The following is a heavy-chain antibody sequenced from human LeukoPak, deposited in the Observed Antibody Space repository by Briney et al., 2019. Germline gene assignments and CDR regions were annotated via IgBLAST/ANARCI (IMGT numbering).Heavy chain of an antibody. CDR1: GYSFTSYW. D-gene: IGHD5-12*01. CDR2: IYPGDSDT. Sequence: GESLKISCKGSGYSFTSYWIGWVRQMPGKGLEWMGIIYPGDSDTRYSPSFQGQVTISADKSISTAYLQWSSLKASDTAMYYCARHWVPVDIGTAFDIWGQGTMVTVSS. CDR3: ARHWVPVDIGTAFDI. V-gene: IGHV5-51*01. J-gene: IGHJ3*02.